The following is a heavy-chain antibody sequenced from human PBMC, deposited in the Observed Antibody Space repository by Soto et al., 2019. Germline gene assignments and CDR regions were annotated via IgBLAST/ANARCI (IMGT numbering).Heavy chain of an antibody. J-gene: IGHJ4*02. V-gene: IGHV3-48*02. CDR2: ISSSSSTI. Sequence: GGSLRLSCAASGFTFSSYSMNWVRQAPGKGLEWVSYISSSSSTIYYADSVKGRFTISRDNAKNSLYLQMNSLRDEDTAVYYCARDMRKGPPVAGIVGYWGQGTLVTVSS. CDR3: ARDMRKGPPVAGIVGY. D-gene: IGHD6-19*01. CDR1: GFTFSSYS.